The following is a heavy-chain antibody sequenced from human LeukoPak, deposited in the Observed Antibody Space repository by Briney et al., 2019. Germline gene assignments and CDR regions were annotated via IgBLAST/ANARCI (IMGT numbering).Heavy chain of an antibody. Sequence: SETLSLTCTVSGGSTSSYYWSWIRQPPGKGLEWIGYIYYSGSTNYNPSLKSRVTISVDTSKNQFSLKLSSVTAADTAVYFCARGTFDGSGYSPADLWGQGTLVTVSS. CDR3: ARGTFDGSGYSPADL. V-gene: IGHV4-59*12. CDR2: IYYSGST. J-gene: IGHJ4*02. D-gene: IGHD3-22*01. CDR1: GGSTSSYY.